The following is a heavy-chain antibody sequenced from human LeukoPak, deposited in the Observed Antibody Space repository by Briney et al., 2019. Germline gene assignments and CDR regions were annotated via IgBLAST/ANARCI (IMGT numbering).Heavy chain of an antibody. CDR1: GFTFGFTFRSFW. V-gene: IGHV3-7*03. CDR3: ARITLGISYLT. CDR2: IKPDGSET. Sequence: GGSLRLSCTASGFTFGFTFRSFWMSWVRQAPGKGLEWVANIKPDGSETYYVDSVKGRFTISRDNAKNSLCLQMNTLRVEDTAVYFCARITLGISYLTWGRGTLVTVSS. D-gene: IGHD3-16*01. J-gene: IGHJ5*02.